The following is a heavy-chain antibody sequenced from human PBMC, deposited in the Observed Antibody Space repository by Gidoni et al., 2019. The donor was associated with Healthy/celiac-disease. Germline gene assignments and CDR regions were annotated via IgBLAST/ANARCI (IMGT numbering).Heavy chain of an antibody. CDR1: GLTFSSDA. V-gene: IGHV3-23*01. CDR2: ISGSGGST. D-gene: IGHD6-13*01. CDR3: AKDEGGYSSSWAGVFFDY. Sequence: EVQLLESGGGLVQPGGSLRLSCAASGLTFSSDASSWVRQAPGQGLEWVSAISGSGGSTYYADSVKCRFTISRDNSKNTLYLHMNSLRAEDTAVYYCAKDEGGYSSSWAGVFFDYWGQGTLVTVSS. J-gene: IGHJ4*02.